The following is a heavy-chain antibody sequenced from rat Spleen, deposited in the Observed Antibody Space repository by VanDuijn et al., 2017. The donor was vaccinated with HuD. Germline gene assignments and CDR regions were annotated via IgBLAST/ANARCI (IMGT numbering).Heavy chain of an antibody. V-gene: IGHV5-25*01. Sequence: EVQLVESGGGLVQSGRSMKLSCAVSGLTFNNYDMAWVRQAPTKGLEWVASISSGGGNTFYRDSVKGRFTIARDNAENTLYLQMDSLRSEDTATYYCAREIRHYFDYWAQGVMVTVSS. CDR3: AREIRHYFDY. CDR1: GLTFNNYD. CDR2: ISSGGGNT. J-gene: IGHJ2*01.